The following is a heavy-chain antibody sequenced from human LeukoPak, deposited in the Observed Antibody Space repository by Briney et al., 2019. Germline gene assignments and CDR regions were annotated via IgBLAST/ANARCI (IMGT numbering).Heavy chain of an antibody. CDR1: GGSISSYY. V-gene: IGHV4-34*01. CDR2: INHSGST. CDR3: ARGTTVTTTSDFDY. D-gene: IGHD4-17*01. Sequence: PSETLSLTCTVSGGSISSYYWSWIRQPAGKGLEWIGEINHSGSTNYNPSLKSRVTISVDTSKNQFSLKLSSVTAADTAVYYCARGTTVTTTSDFDYWGQGTLVTVSS. J-gene: IGHJ4*02.